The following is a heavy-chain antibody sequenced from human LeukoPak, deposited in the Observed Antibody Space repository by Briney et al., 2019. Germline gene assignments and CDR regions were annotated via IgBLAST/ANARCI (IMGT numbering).Heavy chain of an antibody. J-gene: IGHJ4*02. Sequence: GGSLRLSCAASGFTFSSYGMHWVRQAPGKGLEWVAVISYDGTNKYYADSVKGRFTISRDNSKNTLYLQMNSLRAEDTAVYYCAREVGGRTFDYWGQGTLVTVSS. CDR3: AREVGGRTFDY. CDR1: GFTFSSYG. CDR2: ISYDGTNK. D-gene: IGHD3-3*01. V-gene: IGHV3-30*03.